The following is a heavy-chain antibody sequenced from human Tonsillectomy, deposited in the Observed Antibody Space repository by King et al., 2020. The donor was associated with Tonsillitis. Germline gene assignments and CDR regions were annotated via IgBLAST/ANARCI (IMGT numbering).Heavy chain of an antibody. J-gene: IGHJ4*02. D-gene: IGHD5/OR15-5a*01. CDR1: GFSLSTSGVG. CDR2: IYWDDAR. CDR3: AHSYSVYNINYFDF. Sequence: ITLQESGPTLVKPPQTLTLTCTFSGFSLSTSGVGVGWIRQPPGKALEWLALIYWDDARCYSPSLKSRLTITKDTSKNQVVLTMTNMDPVDTATYYCAHSYSVYNINYFDFWGQGTLVTVSS. V-gene: IGHV2-5*02.